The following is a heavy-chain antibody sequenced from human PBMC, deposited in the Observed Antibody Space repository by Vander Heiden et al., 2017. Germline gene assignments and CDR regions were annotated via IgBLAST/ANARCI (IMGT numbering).Heavy chain of an antibody. CDR2: ISSDGRNK. D-gene: IGHD3-3*02. CDR3: AKALRLEDSLGQKEFDY. V-gene: IGHV3-30*18. J-gene: IGHJ4*02. Sequence: QGHLVESGGGVVQPGRSLRLACAASGFTFTSHGMHWVRQGRGKGLEWLAAISSDGRNKYYAESVRGRLTISKDNSKNTLYLEMSSLRAEDRAIYYCAKALRLEDSLGQKEFDYWGQGTLVTVSS. CDR1: GFTFTSHG.